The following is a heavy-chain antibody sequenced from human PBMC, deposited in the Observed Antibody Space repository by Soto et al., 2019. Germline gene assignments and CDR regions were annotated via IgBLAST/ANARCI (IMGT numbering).Heavy chain of an antibody. CDR1: GFTFSSYW. V-gene: IGHV3-7*01. D-gene: IGHD3-10*01. Sequence: EVQLVESGGGLVQPGGSLRLSCAASGFTFSSYWMSLVRQAPGKGLEWVAHIKQSGSDRYYVDSVRGRFTISRDNAKNSLYLQMNSLRVEDTAMYYCASVKSWAVSPWGQGTLVTVSS. CDR2: IKQSGSDR. CDR3: ASVKSWAVSP. J-gene: IGHJ5*02.